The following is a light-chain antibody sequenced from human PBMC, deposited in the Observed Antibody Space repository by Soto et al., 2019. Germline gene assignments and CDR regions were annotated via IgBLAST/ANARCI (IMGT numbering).Light chain of an antibody. J-gene: IGLJ1*01. V-gene: IGLV2-14*01. CDR2: DVS. CDR3: SSYTSSSTVV. Sequence: QSVLTQPAAVSGSPGQSITISCTGTSSDVGGYNYVSWYQQHPGKAPKLMIYDVSNRPSGVSNRFSGSKSGNTASLTISGLQAEDEADYYCSSYTSSSTVVFGNGTK. CDR1: SSDVGGYNY.